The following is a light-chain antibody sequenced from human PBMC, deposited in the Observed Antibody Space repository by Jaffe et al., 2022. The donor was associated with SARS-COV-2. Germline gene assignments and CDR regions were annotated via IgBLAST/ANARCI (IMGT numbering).Light chain of an antibody. V-gene: IGLV1-44*01. CDR3: AAWDDSLNGL. CDR1: SSNIGGNT. J-gene: IGLJ3*02. Sequence: QSVLTQPPSASGTPGQRVTISCSGSSSNIGGNTVNWYQQLPGTAPKLLIHTNDQRPSGVPDRFSGSKSGTSASLAISGLQSEDEADYYCAAWDDSLNGLFGGGTRLTVL. CDR2: TND.